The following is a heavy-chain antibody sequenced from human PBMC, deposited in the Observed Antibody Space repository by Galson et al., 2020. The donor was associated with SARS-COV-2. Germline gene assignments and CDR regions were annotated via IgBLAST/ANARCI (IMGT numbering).Heavy chain of an antibody. CDR3: AHSAHEGWCGDWFDP. CDR2: IYWDDDK. Sequence: SGPTLVKPTQTRTLTCTFSGFSLSTRGVGVGWIRQPPGKALEWLPLIYWDDDKRYSPSLKSRLTITKDTSKIQVVLTMTNMDPVDTATSYCAHSAHEGWCGDWFDPWGQGTLVTVSS. CDR1: GFSLSTRGVG. V-gene: IGHV2-5*02. J-gene: IGHJ5*02. D-gene: IGHD2-21*01.